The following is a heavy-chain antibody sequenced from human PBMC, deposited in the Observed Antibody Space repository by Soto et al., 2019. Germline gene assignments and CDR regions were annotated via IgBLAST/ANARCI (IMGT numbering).Heavy chain of an antibody. CDR2: SSAYNGNT. V-gene: IGHV1-18*01. J-gene: IGHJ5*02. CDR1: GYTFTSYG. Sequence: QVQLVQSGAEVKKPGASVKVSCKASGYTFTSYGISWVRQAPGQVLEWMGWSSAYNGNTNYAQKLQGRVTMTTDTSTNTDYMELRSLRSDDTAVYYCARDIADTVTTENWFDPWGQGTLVTVSS. D-gene: IGHD4-17*01. CDR3: ARDIADTVTTENWFDP.